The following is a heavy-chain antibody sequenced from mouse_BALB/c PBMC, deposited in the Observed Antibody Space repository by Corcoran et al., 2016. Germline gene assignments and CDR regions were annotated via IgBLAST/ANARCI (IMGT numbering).Heavy chain of an antibody. D-gene: IGHD2-14*01. J-gene: IGHJ3*01. Sequence: EVQLQQSGPELVKPGASVKMSCKASGYTFTSYVMHWVKQKPGQGLEWIGDINPYNDGTKYNEKFKGKATLTSDKSSSTAYMELSSLTSEDSAVYYCAGRYDEAWFAYWGQGTLVTVSS. CDR1: GYTFTSYV. CDR2: INPYNDGT. CDR3: AGRYDEAWFAY. V-gene: IGHV1S136*01.